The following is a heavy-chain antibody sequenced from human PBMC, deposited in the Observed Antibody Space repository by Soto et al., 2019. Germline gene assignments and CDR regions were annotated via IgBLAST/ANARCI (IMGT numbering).Heavy chain of an antibody. J-gene: IGHJ4*02. CDR3: ARSHYGDIGEFDY. CDR2: IYYSGST. V-gene: IGHV4-39*01. CDR1: GGSISSSSYY. Sequence: SETLSLTCTVSGGSISSSSYYWGWIRQPPGKGLEWIGSIYYSGSTYYNPSLKSRVTISVDTSKNQFSLKLSSVTAADTAVYYCARSHYGDIGEFDYWGQGTLVTVSS. D-gene: IGHD4-17*01.